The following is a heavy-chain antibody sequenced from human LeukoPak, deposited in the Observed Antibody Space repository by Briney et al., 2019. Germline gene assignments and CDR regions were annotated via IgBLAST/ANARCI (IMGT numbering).Heavy chain of an antibody. V-gene: IGHV4-34*01. J-gene: IGHJ5*02. Sequence: PSETLSLTCAVYGGSFSGYYWSWIRQPPGKGLEWIGEIYHSGSTNYNPSLKSRVTISVDTSKNQFSLKLSSVTAADTAVYYCARVGRVGLLGSNWFDPWGQGTLVTVSS. CDR3: ARVGRVGLLGSNWFDP. CDR2: IYHSGST. CDR1: GGSFSGYY. D-gene: IGHD3-16*01.